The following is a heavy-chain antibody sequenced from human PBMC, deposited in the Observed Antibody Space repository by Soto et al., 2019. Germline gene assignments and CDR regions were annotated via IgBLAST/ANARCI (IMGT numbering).Heavy chain of an antibody. J-gene: IGHJ6*02. CDR3: AIGSDPYYYDSSGQYYYGMDV. D-gene: IGHD3-22*01. CDR2: IYYSGST. CDR1: GGSISSGDYY. Sequence: PSETLYLTCTVSGGSISSGDYYWSWLRQPPGKGLEWIGYIYYSGSTYYNPSLKSRVTISVDTSKNQFSLKLSSVTAADTAVYYCAIGSDPYYYDSSGQYYYGMDVWGQGTTVT. V-gene: IGHV4-30-4*01.